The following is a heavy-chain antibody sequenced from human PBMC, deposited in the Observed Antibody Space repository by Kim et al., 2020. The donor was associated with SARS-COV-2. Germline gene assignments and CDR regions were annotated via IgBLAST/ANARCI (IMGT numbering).Heavy chain of an antibody. CDR2: ISSSSSTI. Sequence: GGSLRLSCAASGFTFSSYSMNWVRQAPGKGLEWVSYISSSSSTIYYADSVKGRFTISRDNAKNSLYLQMNSLRAEDTAVYYCARDLGGYFDYWGEGTLVTLSP. CDR1: GFTFSSYS. V-gene: IGHV3-48*01. D-gene: IGHD2-15*01. CDR3: ARDLGGYFDY. J-gene: IGHJ4*02.